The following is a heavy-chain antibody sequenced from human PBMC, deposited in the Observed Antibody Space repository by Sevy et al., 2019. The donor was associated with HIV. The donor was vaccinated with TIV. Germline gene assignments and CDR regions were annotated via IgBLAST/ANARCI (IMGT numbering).Heavy chain of an antibody. CDR3: TKDFRGSGSYYNAYDAFDI. V-gene: IGHV3-43*01. CDR1: GFTFDDYT. CDR2: ISCDGGST. J-gene: IGHJ3*02. Sequence: GGSLRLSCAASGFTFDDYTMHWVRQAPGKGLEWVSLISCDGGSTYYADSVKGRFTISRDNSKNSLYLQMNSLRTEDTALYYCTKDFRGSGSYYNAYDAFDIWGQGTMVTVSS. D-gene: IGHD3-10*01.